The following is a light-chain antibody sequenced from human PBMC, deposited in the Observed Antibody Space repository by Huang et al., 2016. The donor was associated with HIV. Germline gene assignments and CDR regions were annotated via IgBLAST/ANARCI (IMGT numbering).Light chain of an antibody. Sequence: EIVLTQSPATLSLSPGERASQSVSSYLAWYQQKPGQAPRLLSYDASNRATGIPARFSGSGSGTDFTLTISSLEPEDFAVYYCQQRSNWPTFGGGTKVEIK. CDR1: QSVSSY. J-gene: IGKJ4*01. CDR2: DAS. V-gene: IGKV3-11*01. CDR3: QQRSNWPT.